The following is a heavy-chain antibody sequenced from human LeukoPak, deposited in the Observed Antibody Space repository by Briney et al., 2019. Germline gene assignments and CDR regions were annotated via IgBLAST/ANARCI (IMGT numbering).Heavy chain of an antibody. CDR2: IKHDGSRT. CDR3: ARDSGSGRPYYFDS. D-gene: IGHD3-10*01. J-gene: IGHJ4*02. CDR1: GIAISGSW. Sequence: GGSLRLSCAASGIAISGSWMHWVRQAPRKGLVWVARIKHDGSRTSYADSVKGRFTVSRDNAKNTLYLQMNSLRAEDTAVYYCARDSGSGRPYYFDSWGQGTLVTVSS. V-gene: IGHV3-74*01.